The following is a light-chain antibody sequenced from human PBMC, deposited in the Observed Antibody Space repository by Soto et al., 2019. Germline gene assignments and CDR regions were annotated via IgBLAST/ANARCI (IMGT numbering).Light chain of an antibody. CDR2: KAS. J-gene: IGKJ4*01. V-gene: IGKV1-5*03. Sequence: DIQMTQSPSTLSASEGDRVTITCRASQSINNWLAWYQQKPGKAPKLLISKASNLKSGVPSRFSGTGSGTEFTLTISSLQPDDFASYYCQQYDSYPFTFGGETKVEI. CDR1: QSINNW. CDR3: QQYDSYPFT.